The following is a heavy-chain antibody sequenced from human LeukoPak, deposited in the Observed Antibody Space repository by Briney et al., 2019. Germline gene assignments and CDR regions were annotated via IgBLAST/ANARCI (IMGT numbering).Heavy chain of an antibody. CDR3: ARGDYYDSSGYHDY. J-gene: IGHJ4*02. CDR2: ISYGGSNK. D-gene: IGHD3-22*01. V-gene: IGHV3-30-3*01. Sequence: PGGSLRLSCAASGFTFSSYAMHWVRQAPGKGLEWVAVISYGGSNKYYADSVKGRFTISRDNSKNTLYLQMNSLRAEDTAVYYCARGDYYDSSGYHDYWGQGTLVTVSS. CDR1: GFTFSSYA.